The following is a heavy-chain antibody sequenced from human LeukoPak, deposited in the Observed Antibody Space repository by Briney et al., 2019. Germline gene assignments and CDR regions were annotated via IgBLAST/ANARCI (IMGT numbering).Heavy chain of an antibody. V-gene: IGHV4-59*01. J-gene: IGHJ6*03. CDR3: ARTTEAHSWRTRYYDYYMDV. D-gene: IGHD6-13*01. Sequence: PGGSLRLSCAASGFTFSSYDMSWVRQAPGKGLGWIGYIYYSGSTNYNPSLKSRVTISVDTSKNQFSLKLSSVTAADTAVYYCARTTEAHSWRTRYYDYYMDVWGKGTTVTVSS. CDR1: GFTFSSYD. CDR2: IYYSGST.